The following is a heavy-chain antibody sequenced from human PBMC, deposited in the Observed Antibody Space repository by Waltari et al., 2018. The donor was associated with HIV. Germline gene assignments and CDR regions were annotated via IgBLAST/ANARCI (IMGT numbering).Heavy chain of an antibody. CDR3: ARGRGSYSLDY. CDR1: GYTLTNST. V-gene: IGHV1-3*02. D-gene: IGHD1-26*01. J-gene: IGHJ4*02. CDR2: SNAGNGDT. Sequence: VQPAHAGPHVQKPEASSKTSSKASGYTLTNSTLNCVRQAPGQRLEWMGWSNAGNGDTKDSQEFQGIVTITRDTSASTAYMELSSLRSEDMAVYYCARGRGSYSLDYWGQGTLVTVSS.